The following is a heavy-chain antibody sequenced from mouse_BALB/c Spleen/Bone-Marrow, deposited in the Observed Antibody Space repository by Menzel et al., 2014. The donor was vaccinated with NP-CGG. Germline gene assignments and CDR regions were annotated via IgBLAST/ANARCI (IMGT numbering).Heavy chain of an antibody. CDR3: ARDDYYAMDY. V-gene: IGHV7-3*02. Sequence: EVQLVESEGGLVQPGGSLRLSCATSGFTFTDYYMSWVRQPPGKALEWLGFIRNKANGYTTEYSASVKGRFTISRDNSQSILYLQMNTLRAEDSATYYCARDDYYAMDYWGQGTSVTVSS. CDR2: IRNKANGYTT. CDR1: GFTFTDYY. J-gene: IGHJ4*01.